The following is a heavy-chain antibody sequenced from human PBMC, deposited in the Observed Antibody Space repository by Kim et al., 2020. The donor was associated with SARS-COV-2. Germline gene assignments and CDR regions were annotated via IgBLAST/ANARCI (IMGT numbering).Heavy chain of an antibody. CDR3: ARDPGPLLYYYYGMDV. V-gene: IGHV4-59*01. CDR2: IYYSGST. Sequence: SETLSLTCTVSGGSISSYYWSWIRQPPGKGLEWIGYIYYSGSTNYNPSLKSRVTISVDTSKNQFSLNLSSVTAADTAVYYCARDPGPLLYYYYGMDVWGQGTPVTVSS. CDR1: GGSISSYY. D-gene: IGHD1-26*01. J-gene: IGHJ6*02.